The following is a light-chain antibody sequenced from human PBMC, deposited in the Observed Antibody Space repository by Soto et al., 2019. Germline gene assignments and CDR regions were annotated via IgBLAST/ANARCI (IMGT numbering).Light chain of an antibody. CDR2: EVS. CDR1: SSDVGSYNL. J-gene: IGLJ1*01. Sequence: HSALTQPASVSGSPGQSITISCTGTSSDVGSYNLVSWYQQHPGKAPKLMIYEVSKRPSGVSNRFSGSKSGNTASLTISGLQAEDEADYYCCSYAGSDNYVFGTGTKVTVL. V-gene: IGLV2-23*02. CDR3: CSYAGSDNYV.